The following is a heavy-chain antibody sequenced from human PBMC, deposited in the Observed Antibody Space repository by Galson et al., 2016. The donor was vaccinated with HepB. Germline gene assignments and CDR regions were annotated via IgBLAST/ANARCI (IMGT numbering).Heavy chain of an antibody. CDR3: ARVITFYDLMDC. D-gene: IGHD3-3*01. CDR1: GFSIRKYW. Sequence: LRLSCAASGFSIRKYWMQWVRLVPGKGLEWVASISDDGGKTYHVDSVKGRFTISSDTANNSLYLQMNSLRAEDTAVYFCARVITFYDLMDCWGQGAVVAVSS. J-gene: IGHJ4*02. CDR2: ISDDGGKT. V-gene: IGHV3-7*03.